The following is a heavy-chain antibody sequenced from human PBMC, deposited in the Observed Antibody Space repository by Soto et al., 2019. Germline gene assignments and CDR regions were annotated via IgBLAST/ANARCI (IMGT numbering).Heavy chain of an antibody. CDR3: AKGGYSSGWGYYYGMDV. V-gene: IGHV3-9*01. J-gene: IGHJ6*02. CDR1: GFTFDDYA. CDR2: ISWNSGSI. D-gene: IGHD6-19*01. Sequence: GGSLRLSCAASGFTFDDYAMHWVRQAPGKGLEWVSGISWNSGSIGYADSVKGRFTISRDNAKNSLYLQMNSLRAEDTALYYCAKGGYSSGWGYYYGMDVWGQGTTVTVSS.